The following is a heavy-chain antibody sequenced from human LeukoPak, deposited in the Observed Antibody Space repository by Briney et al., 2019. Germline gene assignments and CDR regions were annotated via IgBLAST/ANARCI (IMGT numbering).Heavy chain of an antibody. Sequence: SETLSLTCSVSGGSISSSTYHWGWIRQPPGKGLEWIGNFYSSGSIYYNPSLKSRATISVDTSKNQFSLKWSSVTAAVTAVYYCARRSSSSHYFDNWGQGTLVTVSS. CDR1: GGSISSSTYH. J-gene: IGHJ4*02. CDR2: FYSSGSI. V-gene: IGHV4-39*01. CDR3: ARRSSSSHYFDN. D-gene: IGHD6-6*01.